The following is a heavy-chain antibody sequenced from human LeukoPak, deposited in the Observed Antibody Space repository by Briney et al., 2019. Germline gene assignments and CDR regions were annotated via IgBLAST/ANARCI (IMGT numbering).Heavy chain of an antibody. Sequence: GGSLRLSCAASGFTFSSYSMNWVRQAPGKGLEGVSSISSSSSYIYYADSVKGRFTISRDNAKNSLYLQMNSLRAEDTAVYYCAREKYCSSTSCYVDYYYCYMDVWGKGTTVTISS. CDR1: GFTFSSYS. D-gene: IGHD2-2*01. J-gene: IGHJ6*03. CDR3: AREKYCSSTSCYVDYYYCYMDV. V-gene: IGHV3-21*01. CDR2: ISSSSSYI.